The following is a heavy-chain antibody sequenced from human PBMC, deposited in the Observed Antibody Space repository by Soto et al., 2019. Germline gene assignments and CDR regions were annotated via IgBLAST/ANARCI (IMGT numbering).Heavy chain of an antibody. CDR2: VSYDGRNR. CDR3: EREHLDNGPDV. CDR1: GFSFGRYG. V-gene: IGHV3-30*03. Sequence: GVSLRLSCVGSGFSFGRYGIHWVRQAPGKGLEWVAWVSYDGRNRNYADSLKARLTISRDNSKDTAFLQMNRLGPDETSVYYCEREHLDNGPDVWGQGTSVTVS. J-gene: IGHJ6*02. D-gene: IGHD4-17*01.